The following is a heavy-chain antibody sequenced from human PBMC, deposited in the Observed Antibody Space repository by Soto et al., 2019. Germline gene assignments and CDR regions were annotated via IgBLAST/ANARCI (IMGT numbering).Heavy chain of an antibody. D-gene: IGHD3-10*01. V-gene: IGHV1-46*03. J-gene: IGHJ6*02. CDR3: TRNGGCDYGSGSYDYYYGMDV. CDR1: GYTFSRYY. CDR2: INPSGGST. Sequence: QVQLVQSGAEVKKPGASVKVSCKASGYTFSRYYMHWVRQAPGQGLEWMGIINPSGGSTSYAQKFQGRVTMTRDASTSKVYMELSSLRSEYTAVYYCTRNGGCDYGSGSYDYYYGMDVWGQGTTVTVSS.